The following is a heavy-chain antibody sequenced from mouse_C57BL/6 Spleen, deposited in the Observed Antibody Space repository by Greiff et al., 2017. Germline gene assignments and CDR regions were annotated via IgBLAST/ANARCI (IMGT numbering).Heavy chain of an antibody. CDR1: GYTFTSYW. D-gene: IGHD3-2*02. CDR3: AREGAAQAPGFAY. J-gene: IGHJ3*01. V-gene: IGHV1-50*01. Sequence: QVQLQQPGAELVKPGASVKLSCKASGYTFTSYWMQWVKQRPGQGLEWIGEIDPSDSYTNYNQKFKGKATLTVDPSSSTAYMQLSSLTSEDSAVYYCAREGAAQAPGFAYWGQGTLVTVSA. CDR2: IDPSDSYT.